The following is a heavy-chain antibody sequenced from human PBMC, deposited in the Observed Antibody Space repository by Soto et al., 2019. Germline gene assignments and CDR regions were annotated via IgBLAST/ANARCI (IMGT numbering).Heavy chain of an antibody. CDR1: GFTFRNFA. J-gene: IGHJ4*02. CDR3: AKAQEWELPAEGLDY. CDR2: ISASGGST. D-gene: IGHD1-26*01. Sequence: RLSCSASGFTFRNFAVNWVRQAPGKWLEWVSGISASGGSTYYADSVQGRFTISRDNSKNTFYLQMKSLRAEDTAVYYCAKAQEWELPAEGLDYWGQGALVTRSS. V-gene: IGHV3-23*01.